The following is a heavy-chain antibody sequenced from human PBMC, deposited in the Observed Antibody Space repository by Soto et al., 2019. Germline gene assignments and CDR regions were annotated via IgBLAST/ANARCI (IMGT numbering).Heavy chain of an antibody. CDR2: IYHTGNT. D-gene: IGHD2-2*01. CDR3: ARVERTLSTPFAYGMDV. Sequence: QLQLQESGSGLVKPSQTLSLTCTVSGGSITSGGYSWIWIRQPPGKGLEWIGYIYHTGNTFYNPSLQSRDTISVYQCRNQFSLSLGSVTAADTGMYYCARVERTLSTPFAYGMDVWSQGTTVTVSS. CDR1: GGSITSGGYS. V-gene: IGHV4-30-2*01. J-gene: IGHJ6*02.